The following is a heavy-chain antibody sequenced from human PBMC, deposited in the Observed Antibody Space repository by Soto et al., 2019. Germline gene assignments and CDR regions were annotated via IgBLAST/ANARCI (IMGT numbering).Heavy chain of an antibody. CDR2: INHSGSN. V-gene: IGHV4-34*01. CDR1: GGSFSTYY. Sequence: SETLSLTCTVSGGSFSTYYYNWIRQSPGKGLEWIGEINHSGSNNYSPSLKSQVTMSLDTSKNQFSLKLTSVTAADTAVYYCARGGSNDWQVAFDIWGQGTMVTVSS. CDR3: ARGGSNDWQVAFDI. J-gene: IGHJ3*02. D-gene: IGHD3-9*01.